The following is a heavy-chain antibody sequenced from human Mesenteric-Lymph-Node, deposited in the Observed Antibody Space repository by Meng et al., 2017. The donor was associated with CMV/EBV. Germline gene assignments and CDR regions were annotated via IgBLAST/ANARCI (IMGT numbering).Heavy chain of an antibody. Sequence: SLKISCAASGFTFDDYAMHWVRQAPGKGLEWVSGISWNSGSIGYADSVKGRFTISRDNAKNTLYLQMNSLRAEDTTVYFCTVVVPTALIGDVWGQGTTVTVSS. J-gene: IGHJ6*02. CDR3: TVVVPTALIGDV. V-gene: IGHV3-9*01. CDR2: ISWNSGSI. D-gene: IGHD2-2*01. CDR1: GFTFDDYA.